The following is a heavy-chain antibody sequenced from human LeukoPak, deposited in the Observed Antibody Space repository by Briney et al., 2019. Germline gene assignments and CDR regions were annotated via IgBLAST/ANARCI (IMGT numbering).Heavy chain of an antibody. D-gene: IGHD6-19*01. Sequence: ASVKVSCKASGYTFTHYGVHSVRQAPGQGLERMRWISTYNGNTHYVQNLQDRVAMTTDASTSTAFMELRSLRSDDTAVYYCARVLGRQIAVAGDDYWGEGTLVTVSS. CDR3: ARVLGRQIAVAGDDY. V-gene: IGHV1-18*01. CDR2: ISTYNGNT. J-gene: IGHJ4*02. CDR1: GYTFTHYG.